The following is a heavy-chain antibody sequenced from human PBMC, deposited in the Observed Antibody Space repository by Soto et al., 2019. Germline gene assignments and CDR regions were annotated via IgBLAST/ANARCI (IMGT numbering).Heavy chain of an antibody. CDR2: IYHSGST. CDR1: GEPISSSNW. J-gene: IGHJ3*02. D-gene: IGHD1-20*01. CDR3: ARVGITGRTLAALDI. Sequence: SETLPLTLAVSGEPISSSNWWSWVRHPPGKGLEWIGEIYHSGSTNYNPSLKSRVTISVDKSKNQFSLKLSSVTAADTAVYYCARVGITGRTLAALDIWGQGTMVT. V-gene: IGHV4-4*02.